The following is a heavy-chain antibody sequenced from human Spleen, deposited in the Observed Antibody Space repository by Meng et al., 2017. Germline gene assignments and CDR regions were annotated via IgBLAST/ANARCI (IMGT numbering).Heavy chain of an antibody. D-gene: IGHD3-22*01. CDR3: ARDDSSGYYSY. V-gene: IGHV4-61*01. CDR2: IYYSGST. Sequence: QVQLQGPGPGLVRPSETLSLPCTVSGGSVSSGSYYWSWIRQPPGKGLEWIGYIYYSGSTNYNPSLKSRVTISVDTSKNQFSLKLSSVTAADTAVYYCARDDSSGYYSYWGQGTLVTVSS. J-gene: IGHJ4*02. CDR1: GGSVSSGSYY.